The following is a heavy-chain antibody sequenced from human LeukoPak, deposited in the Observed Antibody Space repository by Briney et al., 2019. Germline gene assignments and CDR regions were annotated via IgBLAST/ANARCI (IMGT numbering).Heavy chain of an antibody. CDR3: ARVTGYVMEDYFDY. J-gene: IGHJ4*02. Sequence: SETLSLTCTVSGGSISNKYWSWIRQPPGKGLEWIGYIYYSGSTNYNPSLKSRVTISVDTSKNQFSLRLSSVTAADTAVYYCARVTGYVMEDYFDYWGQGTLVTVSS. CDR1: GGSISNKY. V-gene: IGHV4-59*01. D-gene: IGHD6-13*01. CDR2: IYYSGST.